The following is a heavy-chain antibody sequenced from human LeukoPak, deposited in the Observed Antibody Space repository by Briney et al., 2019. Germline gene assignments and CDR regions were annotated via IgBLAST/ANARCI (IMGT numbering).Heavy chain of an antibody. CDR1: GGSFSGYY. CDR2: INHSGST. Sequence: SETLSLTCAVYGGSFSGYYWSWIRQPPGKGLEWIGEINHSGSTNYNPSLKSRVTISVDTSKNQFSLKLSSVTAADTAVYYCARGGGVLDAFDIWGQGTMVTVSS. CDR3: ARGGGVLDAFDI. V-gene: IGHV4-34*01. J-gene: IGHJ3*02. D-gene: IGHD3-10*01.